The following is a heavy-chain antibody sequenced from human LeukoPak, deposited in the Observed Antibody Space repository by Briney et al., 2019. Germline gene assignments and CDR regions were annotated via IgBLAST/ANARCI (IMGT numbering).Heavy chain of an antibody. D-gene: IGHD3-10*01. CDR1: GFTFSSHA. Sequence: GGALRLSCAASGFTFSSHAMHWVRQAPGKGVEWVAVTSYDETNRFYADSVKGRFTISRDNSKNTLYLQMNSLRAEDTAIYYCAKDQDYYGSGSDYWGQGTLVTVSS. CDR2: TSYDETNR. CDR3: AKDQDYYGSGSDY. V-gene: IGHV3-30-3*01. J-gene: IGHJ4*02.